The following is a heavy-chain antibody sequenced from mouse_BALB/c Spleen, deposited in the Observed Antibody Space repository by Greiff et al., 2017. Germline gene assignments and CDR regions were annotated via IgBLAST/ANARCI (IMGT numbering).Heavy chain of an antibody. CDR3: ARNHGKTYYAMDY. CDR1: GFNIKDTY. D-gene: IGHD2-1*01. V-gene: IGHV14-3*02. J-gene: IGHJ4*01. Sequence: DVQLVESGAELVKPGASVKLSCTASGFNIKDTYMHWVKQRPEQGLEWIGRIDPANGNTKYDPKFQGKATITADTSSNTAYLQLSSLTSEDTAVYYCARNHGKTYYAMDYWGQGTSVTVSS. CDR2: IDPANGNT.